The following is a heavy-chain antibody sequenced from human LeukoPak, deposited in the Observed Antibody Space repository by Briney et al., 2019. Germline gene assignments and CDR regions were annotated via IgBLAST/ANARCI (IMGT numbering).Heavy chain of an antibody. V-gene: IGHV3-49*04. J-gene: IGHJ4*02. CDR2: IGNKAYGGTT. Sequence: GGSLRLSSTTSGFTFGDYAVSWVRQAPGKGLEWVGFIGNKAYGGTTEYAASVKGRFTISRDDSKSIAYLQMNSLRTEDTAVYYCTRDQVRLFDFWGQGTLVTVSS. CDR3: TRDQVRLFDF. D-gene: IGHD6-25*01. CDR1: GFTFGDYA.